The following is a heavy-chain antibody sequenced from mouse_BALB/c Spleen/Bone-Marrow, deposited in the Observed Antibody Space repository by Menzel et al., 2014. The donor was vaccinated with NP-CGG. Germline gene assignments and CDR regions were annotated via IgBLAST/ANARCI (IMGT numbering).Heavy chain of an antibody. D-gene: IGHD2-2*01. V-gene: IGHV14-3*02. J-gene: IGHJ2*01. Sequence: EVQLQQSGAELVKPGASVKLSCTASGFNIKDTYMHWVKQRPEQGLEWIGRIDPANGNTKYDPKFQGKATITADTSSNTAYLQLSSLTSEDTAVYYCASYVYGYYFDYWGQGTTVTVSS. CDR2: IDPANGNT. CDR1: GFNIKDTY. CDR3: ASYVYGYYFDY.